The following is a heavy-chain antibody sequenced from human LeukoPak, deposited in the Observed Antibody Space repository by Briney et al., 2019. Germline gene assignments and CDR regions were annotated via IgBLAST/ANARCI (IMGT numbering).Heavy chain of an antibody. CDR1: GYSISSGYY. Sequence: PSETPSLTCAVSGYSISSGYYWGWIRPPPGKGLEWIGIIYHSGSTYYNPSLKSRVTISVDTSKNQFSLKLSSVTAADTAVYYCARSKYYYDSSGYYYAYFDYWGQGTLVTVSS. CDR2: IYHSGST. CDR3: ARSKYYYDSSGYYYAYFDY. J-gene: IGHJ4*02. D-gene: IGHD3-22*01. V-gene: IGHV4-38-2*01.